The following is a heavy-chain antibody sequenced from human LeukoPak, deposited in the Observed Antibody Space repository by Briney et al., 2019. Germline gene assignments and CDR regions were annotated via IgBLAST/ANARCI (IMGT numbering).Heavy chain of an antibody. CDR1: GFTFSSYG. Sequence: GGSLRLSCAASGFTFSSYGMHWVRQAPGKGLEWVAVISYDGSNKCYADSVKGRFTISRDNSKNTLYLDMTSLRAEDTAVFYCAKTAGEQWLAMSLDYWGQGTLVTVSS. CDR2: ISYDGSNK. CDR3: AKTAGEQWLAMSLDY. D-gene: IGHD6-19*01. J-gene: IGHJ4*02. V-gene: IGHV3-30*18.